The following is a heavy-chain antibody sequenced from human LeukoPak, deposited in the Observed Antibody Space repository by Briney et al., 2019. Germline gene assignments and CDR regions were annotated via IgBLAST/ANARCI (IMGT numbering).Heavy chain of an antibody. CDR3: ARDETYCNAGSCYLDY. D-gene: IGHD2-15*01. V-gene: IGHV3-7*01. J-gene: IGHJ4*02. Sequence: GGSLRLSCAASGFALSSSGMHWVRQAPGKGLEWVANIKQDGSEKYYVDSVKGRFTISRDNTKNSLYLQMNSLRAEDTAVYYCARDETYCNAGSCYLDYWGQGTLVTVSS. CDR1: GFALSSSG. CDR2: IKQDGSEK.